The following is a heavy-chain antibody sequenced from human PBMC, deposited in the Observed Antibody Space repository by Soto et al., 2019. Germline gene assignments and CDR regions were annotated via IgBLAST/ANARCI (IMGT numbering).Heavy chain of an antibody. Sequence: TLSLTCTVSSGSLSSGYYFWTWIRQQPGKGLEWIGYISSSGSTYYNPSLMSRLTISVDSSLNQFSLNLSSVTAADTAVYYCARGSFSSSSSWFDPWGQGTLVTVSS. CDR3: ARGSFSSSSSWFDP. J-gene: IGHJ5*02. D-gene: IGHD6-6*01. CDR1: SGSLSSGYYF. CDR2: ISSSGST. V-gene: IGHV4-31*03.